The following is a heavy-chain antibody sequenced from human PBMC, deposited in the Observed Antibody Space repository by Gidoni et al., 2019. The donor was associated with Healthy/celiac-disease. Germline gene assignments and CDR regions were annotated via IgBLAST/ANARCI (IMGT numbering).Heavy chain of an antibody. CDR1: GFTFSSYS. Sequence: EVQLVESGGGLVKPGGSLRLSCAASGFTFSSYSMNWVRQAPGKGLEWVSSISSSSSYIYYADSVKGRFTISRDNAKNSLYLQMNSLRAEDTAVYYCASSRGYSGYDPFDYWGQGTLVTVSS. CDR2: ISSSSSYI. J-gene: IGHJ4*02. V-gene: IGHV3-21*01. CDR3: ASSRGYSGYDPFDY. D-gene: IGHD5-12*01.